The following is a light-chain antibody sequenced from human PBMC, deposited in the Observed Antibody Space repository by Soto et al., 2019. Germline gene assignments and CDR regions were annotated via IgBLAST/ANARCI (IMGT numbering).Light chain of an antibody. CDR3: QQPNSFPPT. CDR2: SAS. CDR1: QSIGSY. J-gene: IGKJ1*01. V-gene: IGKV1-39*01. Sequence: EIPMTQSPSCLSASVGDRGTIXCRASQSIGSYVTWYQQKPRQAPKLLIDSASSLQRGAPSSFSCSGSATDFTPTISSLQPEDFATYYRQQPNSFPPTFGQGTKVDIK.